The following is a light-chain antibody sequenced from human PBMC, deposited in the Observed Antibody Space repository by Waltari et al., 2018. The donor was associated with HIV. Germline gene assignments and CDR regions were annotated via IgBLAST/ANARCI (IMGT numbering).Light chain of an antibody. Sequence: DIQMTQSPSTLSASVGDRVTLTCRASQIRRYWLAWYQQKPGKVPRPPIYTASSLGNGVQSRFSGSGSGTDFSLTISDVQPDAFATYYCQQYNTFPLTFGGGTKVEI. J-gene: IGKJ4*01. CDR1: QIRRYW. CDR3: QQYNTFPLT. V-gene: IGKV1-5*03. CDR2: TAS.